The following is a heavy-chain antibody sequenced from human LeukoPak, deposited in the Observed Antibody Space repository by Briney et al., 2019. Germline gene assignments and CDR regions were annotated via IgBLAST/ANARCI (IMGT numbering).Heavy chain of an antibody. J-gene: IGHJ4*02. V-gene: IGHV1-18*01. CDR2: ISAYNGNT. CDR1: GYTFTSYG. Sequence: GASVKVSCKASGYTFTSYGISWVRLAPGQGLEWMGWISAYNGNTNYAQKLQGRVTMTTDTSTSTAYMELRSLRSDDTAVYYCARAQYSSSSLYPFDYWGQGTLVTVSS. D-gene: IGHD6-6*01. CDR3: ARAQYSSSSLYPFDY.